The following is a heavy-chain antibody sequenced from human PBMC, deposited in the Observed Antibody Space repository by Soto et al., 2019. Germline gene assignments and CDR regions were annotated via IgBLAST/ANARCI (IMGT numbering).Heavy chain of an antibody. CDR3: ASVTFGGIVLAH. CDR1: SASFSKYY. V-gene: IGHV4-59*01. Sequence: SETLSLTCTFSSASFSKYYWTWIRQPPGKGLEWIGYIYFNGNTKYNPSLEGRLTISIDTSKKEFSLKLTSVTAADAAVYYCASVTFGGIVLAHWGQGTLVTVSS. J-gene: IGHJ4*02. D-gene: IGHD3-16*01. CDR2: IYFNGNT.